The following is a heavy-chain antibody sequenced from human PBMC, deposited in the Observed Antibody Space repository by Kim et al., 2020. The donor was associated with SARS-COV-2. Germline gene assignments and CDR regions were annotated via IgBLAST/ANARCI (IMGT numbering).Heavy chain of an antibody. CDR3: AKDPYYYDCGMDV. Sequence: YEAAEKGRFTITRDNSKTTLYLQMNSLRAEDTAVYYCAKDPYYYDCGMDVWGQGTTVTVSS. J-gene: IGHJ6*02. V-gene: IGHV3-23*01. D-gene: IGHD3-22*01.